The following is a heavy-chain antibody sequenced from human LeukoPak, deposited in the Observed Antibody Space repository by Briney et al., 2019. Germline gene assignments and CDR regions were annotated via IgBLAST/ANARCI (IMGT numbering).Heavy chain of an antibody. CDR2: ISGSGGTT. CDR1: GFTFSSYA. CDR3: AKDKYCTNGICYFDY. V-gene: IGHV3-23*01. Sequence: GGSLRLSCAASGFTFSSYAMSWVRQAPGKGLEWVSGISGSGGTTYYADSVKGRFTISRDKSKNTLYLQMDSLRAEDTAVYYCAKDKYCTNGICYFDYWGQGTLVTASS. J-gene: IGHJ4*02. D-gene: IGHD2-8*01.